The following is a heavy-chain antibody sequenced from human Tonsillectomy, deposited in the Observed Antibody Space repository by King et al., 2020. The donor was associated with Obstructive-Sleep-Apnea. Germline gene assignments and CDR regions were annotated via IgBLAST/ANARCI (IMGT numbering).Heavy chain of an antibody. V-gene: IGHV3-7*03. CDR1: GFTFNNYW. Sequence: VQLVESGGGLVQPGGSLRLSCAASGFTFNNYWINWVRQAPGKGLEWVANIKQDGSEKYYVDSVKGRFTISSDNLKNSLYLQMNTLRAEDTAVYYCARGGAAMGGEFDYWGQGTLVTVSS. CDR2: IKQDGSEK. J-gene: IGHJ4*02. D-gene: IGHD2-2*01. CDR3: ARGGAAMGGEFDY.